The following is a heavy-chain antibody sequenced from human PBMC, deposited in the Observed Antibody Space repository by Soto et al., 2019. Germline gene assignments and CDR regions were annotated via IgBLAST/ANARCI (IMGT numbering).Heavy chain of an antibody. V-gene: IGHV3-7*01. Sequence: GGSLRLSCAASGFTFSSYWMSWVRQAPGKGLEWVANIKQDGSEKYYVDSVKGRFTISRDNAKNSLYLQMNSLRAEDTAVYYCARDNRVVVVPAAITYYYYMDVWGKGTTVTVSS. CDR3: ARDNRVVVVPAAITYYYYMDV. J-gene: IGHJ6*03. D-gene: IGHD2-2*02. CDR2: IKQDGSEK. CDR1: GFTFSSYW.